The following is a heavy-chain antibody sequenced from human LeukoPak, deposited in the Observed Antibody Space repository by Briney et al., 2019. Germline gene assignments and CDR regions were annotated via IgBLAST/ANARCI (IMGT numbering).Heavy chain of an antibody. CDR3: AREDIVVLPAGAFDI. D-gene: IGHD2-2*01. V-gene: IGHV4-30-4*08. J-gene: IGHJ3*02. Sequence: SETLSLTCTVSGGSISSSSYYWGWIRQPPGKGLEWIGYIYYSGDTYYNPSLKSRVTMSLDTSKNEFSLKLSSVTAADTAVYSCAREDIVVLPAGAFDIWGQGTMVTVSS. CDR2: IYYSGDT. CDR1: GGSISSSSYY.